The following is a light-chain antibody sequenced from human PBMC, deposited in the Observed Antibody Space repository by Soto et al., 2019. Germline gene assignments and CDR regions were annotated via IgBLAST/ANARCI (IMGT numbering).Light chain of an antibody. CDR2: SDN. J-gene: IGLJ3*02. Sequence: QSVLTQPPSVSGTPGQRVTISCSGSSSNIGSNTVNWYQHLTGTAPKLLIRSDNQRPSGVPDRFSGSKSGTSASLAISGLQAEDQADYFCPTWDDSLNAWVFDGGTQLPV. CDR3: PTWDDSLNAWV. CDR1: SSNIGSNT. V-gene: IGLV1-44*01.